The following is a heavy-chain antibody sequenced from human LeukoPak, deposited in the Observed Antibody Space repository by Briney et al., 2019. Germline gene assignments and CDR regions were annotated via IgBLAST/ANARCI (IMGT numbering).Heavy chain of an antibody. D-gene: IGHD3-10*01. CDR2: ISYDGSNK. V-gene: IGHV3-30*04. CDR1: GFTFSSYA. CDR3: ARDREGSYGSGGFDY. Sequence: PGGSLRLSCAASGFTFSSYAMHWVRQAPGKGLEWVAVISYDGSNKYYADSVKGRFTISRDNSKNTLYLQMNSLRAEDTAVYYCARDREGSYGSGGFDYWGQGTLVTVSS. J-gene: IGHJ4*02.